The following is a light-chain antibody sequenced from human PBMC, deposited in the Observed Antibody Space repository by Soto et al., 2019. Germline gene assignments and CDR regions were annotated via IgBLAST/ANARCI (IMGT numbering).Light chain of an antibody. J-gene: IGKJ4*01. V-gene: IGKV3-15*01. Sequence: EIVMTQSPVTLSVSPGDRATLSCRASQSVNSNLAWYQQKPGQTPKLLIYVASTMATGIPARFSGSGSGTEFTLTISSLQSEDFAVYYCQQYNVWPLTFGGGTTVEFK. CDR3: QQYNVWPLT. CDR2: VAS. CDR1: QSVNSN.